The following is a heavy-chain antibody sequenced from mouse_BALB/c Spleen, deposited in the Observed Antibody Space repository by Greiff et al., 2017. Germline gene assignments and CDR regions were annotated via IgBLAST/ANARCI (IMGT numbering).Heavy chain of an antibody. V-gene: IGHV1-7*01. Sequence: QVQLQQSGAELAKPGASVKMSCKASGYTFTSYWMHWVKQRPGQGLEWIGYINPSTGYTEYNQKFKDKATLTADKSSSTAYMQLSSLTSEDSAVYYCARSGVYCGSSYGFAYWGQGTLVTVSA. J-gene: IGHJ3*01. D-gene: IGHD1-1*01. CDR2: INPSTGYT. CDR1: GYTFTSYW. CDR3: ARSGVYCGSSYGFAY.